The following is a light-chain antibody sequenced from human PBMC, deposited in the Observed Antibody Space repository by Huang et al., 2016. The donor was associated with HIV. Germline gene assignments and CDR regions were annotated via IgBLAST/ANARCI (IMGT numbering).Light chain of an antibody. V-gene: IGKV3-11*01. CDR3: QQHDNWLT. CDR1: QNVANH. J-gene: IGKJ4*01. Sequence: IVLTQSPATLSWYLGERVALSCRASQNVANHLAWYQHRPGQAPRLLIYDASNRVPGVPARVSGSGSGTDFTLTISSLEPEDFALYYCQQHDNWLTFGGGTKLEV. CDR2: DAS.